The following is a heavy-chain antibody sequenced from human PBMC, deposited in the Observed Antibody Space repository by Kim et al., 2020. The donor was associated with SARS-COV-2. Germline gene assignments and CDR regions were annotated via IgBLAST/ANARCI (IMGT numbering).Heavy chain of an antibody. D-gene: IGHD2-15*01. V-gene: IGHV4-34*01. CDR3: ARATLICSGDGCYSGAYDY. Sequence: SETLSLTCGVYSGSLSGYYWSWIRQPPGKGLEWIGEIDQSGTTKYNPSLKSRVIISVDTSKNHFSLNLASVTGADTAVYYCARATLICSGDGCYSGAYDYWGQGTLVTVSS. J-gene: IGHJ4*02. CDR2: IDQSGTT. CDR1: SGSLSGYY.